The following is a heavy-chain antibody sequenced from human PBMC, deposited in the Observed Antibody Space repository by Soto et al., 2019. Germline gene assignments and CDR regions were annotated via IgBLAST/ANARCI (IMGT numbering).Heavy chain of an antibody. Sequence: SETLSLTCTVSDGSINSYFWTWIRQPPGKGLEWIGYVHYSGSTNYNPSLKSRVTMSVDTSNNRFSLKLSSVTAADTAVYYCARLNQLAPKRNAFDIWGQGTMVTVSS. D-gene: IGHD1-1*01. CDR1: DGSINSYF. CDR3: ARLNQLAPKRNAFDI. CDR2: VHYSGST. V-gene: IGHV4-59*01. J-gene: IGHJ3*02.